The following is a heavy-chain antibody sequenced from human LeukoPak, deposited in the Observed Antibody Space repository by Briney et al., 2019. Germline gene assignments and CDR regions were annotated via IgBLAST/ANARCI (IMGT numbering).Heavy chain of an antibody. D-gene: IGHD3-3*01. CDR3: ASSPYYDFWSGYLPPFDY. J-gene: IGHJ4*02. Sequence: SETLSLTCTVSGGSISSYYWSWIRQPPGKGLEWIGYIYYSGSTNSNPSLKSRVTISVDTSKNQFSLKLSSVTAADTAVYYCASSPYYDFWSGYLPPFDYWGQGTLVTVSS. V-gene: IGHV4-59*01. CDR2: IYYSGST. CDR1: GGSISSYY.